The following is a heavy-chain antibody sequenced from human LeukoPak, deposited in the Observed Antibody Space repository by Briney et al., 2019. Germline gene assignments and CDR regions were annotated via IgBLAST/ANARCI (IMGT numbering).Heavy chain of an antibody. Sequence: GASLRLCCAASGFTFSTYSMNWVRRAPGKGLVWVSYISSSCSTIYYADSVKGRFTISRDNAKNSLYLQMNSLRAEDRAVYYCARGSTYYDSSGQVPFDYWGQGTLVTVSS. CDR1: GFTFSTYS. CDR2: ISSSCSTI. J-gene: IGHJ4*02. CDR3: ARGSTYYDSSGQVPFDY. V-gene: IGHV3-48*01. D-gene: IGHD3-22*01.